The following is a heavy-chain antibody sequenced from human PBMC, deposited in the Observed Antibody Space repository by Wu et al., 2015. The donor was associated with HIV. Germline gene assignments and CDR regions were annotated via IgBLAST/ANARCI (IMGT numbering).Heavy chain of an antibody. V-gene: IGHV1-69*13. J-gene: IGHJ6*02. CDR2: IIPIFGTA. CDR3: ARDRLRWTPSPSDYYYYGMDV. CDR1: GGTFSSYA. Sequence: QVQLVQSGAEVKKPGSSVKVSCKASGGTFSSYAISWVRQAPGQGLEWMGRIIPIFGTANYAQKFQGRVTITADESTSTAYMELSSLRSEDTAVYYCARDRLRWTPSPSDYYYYGMDVWGQGTTVTVSS. D-gene: IGHD4-23*01.